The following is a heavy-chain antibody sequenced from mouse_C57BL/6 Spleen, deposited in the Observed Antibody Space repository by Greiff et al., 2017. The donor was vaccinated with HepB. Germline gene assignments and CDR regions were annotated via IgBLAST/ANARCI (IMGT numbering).Heavy chain of an antibody. J-gene: IGHJ2*01. CDR2: ISYDGSN. Sequence: EVQRVESGPGLVKPSQSLSLTCSVTGYSITSGYYWNWIRQFPGNKLEWMGYISYDGSNNYNPSLKNRISITRDTSKNQFFLKLNSVTTEDTATYYCAREGDYAYFDYWGQGTTLTVSS. CDR3: AREGDYAYFDY. D-gene: IGHD2-4*01. CDR1: GYSITSGYY. V-gene: IGHV3-6*01.